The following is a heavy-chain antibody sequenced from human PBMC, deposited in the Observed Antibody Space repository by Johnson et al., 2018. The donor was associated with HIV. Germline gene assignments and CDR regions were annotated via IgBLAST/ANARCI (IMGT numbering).Heavy chain of an antibody. CDR1: GFTFSSYD. Sequence: VQLVESGGGLVQPGGSLRLSCAASGFTFSSYDMHWVRQATGKGLEWVSAISGSGGSTYYADSVKGRFTISRDNSKNTLYLPMNSLRAGDTAVYYCARAGGYSRDGFDIWGLGTMVTVSS. CDR3: ARAGGYSRDGFDI. CDR2: ISGSGGST. D-gene: IGHD5-24*01. J-gene: IGHJ3*02. V-gene: IGHV3-23*04.